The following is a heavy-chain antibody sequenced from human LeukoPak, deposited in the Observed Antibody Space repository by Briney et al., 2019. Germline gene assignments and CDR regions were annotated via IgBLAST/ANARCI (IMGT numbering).Heavy chain of an antibody. J-gene: IGHJ4*02. CDR3: ARDYGGSSPFDS. D-gene: IGHD4-23*01. CDR2: ISSSDSTI. CDR1: GFTFSSYE. V-gene: IGHV3-48*03. Sequence: PGGSLRLSCAASGFTFSSYEMHWVRQAPGKGLEWISYISSSDSTIYYADSVKGRFTISRDNAKNSLYLQMSSLRAEDTAVYYCARDYGGSSPFDSWGQGTLVTVSS.